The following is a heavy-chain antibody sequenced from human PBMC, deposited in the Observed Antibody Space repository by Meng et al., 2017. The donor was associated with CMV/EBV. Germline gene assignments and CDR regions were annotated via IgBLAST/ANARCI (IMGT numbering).Heavy chain of an antibody. CDR1: GYTFIDHY. Sequence: ASVNVSCKASGYTFIDHYIHWVRQAPGQGLEWTGWINPDISGTNYARKFHGRVTMTRDTSISTAYMELSKLTPDATAVYYCARYRVDIVATTPFDYWGQGTLVTVSS. J-gene: IGHJ4*02. CDR2: INPDISGT. CDR3: ARYRVDIVATTPFDY. D-gene: IGHD5-12*01. V-gene: IGHV1-2*02.